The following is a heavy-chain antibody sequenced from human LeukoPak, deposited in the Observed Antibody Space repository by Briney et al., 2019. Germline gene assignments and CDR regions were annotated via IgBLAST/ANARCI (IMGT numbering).Heavy chain of an antibody. CDR3: ARGYCSSTSCYTGIWFDP. CDR1: GYTFTGYY. Sequence: GASVKVSCKASGYTFTGYYMHWVRQAPGQGLEWMGWINPNSGGTNYAQKFQGRVTMTRDTSISTAYMELSRLRSDDTAVYYCARGYCSSTSCYTGIWFDPWGQGTLVTVSS. V-gene: IGHV1-2*02. D-gene: IGHD2-2*02. CDR2: INPNSGGT. J-gene: IGHJ5*02.